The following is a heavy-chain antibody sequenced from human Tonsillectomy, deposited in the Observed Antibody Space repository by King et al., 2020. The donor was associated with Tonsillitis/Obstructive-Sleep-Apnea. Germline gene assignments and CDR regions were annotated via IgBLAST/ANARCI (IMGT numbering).Heavy chain of an antibody. V-gene: IGHV1-24*01. D-gene: IGHD3-10*01. Sequence: QLVQSGAEVKKPGASVKVSCKVSGYSLTDLSMHWVRQAPGKGLEWMGGFDPEDGENIYAQKFQGRVTMTEDMSTDTAYMDLSSLRSEDTAVYYCATLRSVSHSTTDVFNIWGQGTMVTVSS. J-gene: IGHJ3*02. CDR2: FDPEDGEN. CDR3: ATLRSVSHSTTDVFNI. CDR1: GYSLTDLS.